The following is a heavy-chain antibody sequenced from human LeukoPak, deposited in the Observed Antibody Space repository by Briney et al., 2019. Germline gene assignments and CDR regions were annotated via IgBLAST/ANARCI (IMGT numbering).Heavy chain of an antibody. CDR2: INPNSGGT. V-gene: IGHV1-2*02. Sequence: ASVKVSCKASGYTFSGYYTFWVRRAPGQGLEWMGWINPNSGGTNYAQEFQGRVTMTRDTSITTAYMELSTLRSDDTAVYYCALIGDHAWFDPWGQGTLVTVSS. CDR3: ALIGDHAWFDP. J-gene: IGHJ5*02. CDR1: GYTFSGYY. D-gene: IGHD3-10*01.